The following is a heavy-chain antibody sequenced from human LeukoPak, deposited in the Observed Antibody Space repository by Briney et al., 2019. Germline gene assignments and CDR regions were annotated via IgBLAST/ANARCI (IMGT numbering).Heavy chain of an antibody. J-gene: IGHJ3*02. V-gene: IGHV4-34*01. D-gene: IGHD3-22*01. CDR2: INHSGST. Sequence: SETLSLTCAVYGGSINNYYWSWIRQPPGKGLEWIGYINHSGSTNYNPSLKSRVTISVDTSKNQFSLKLSSVTAADTAVYYCARGSPLYDGSGYYSGDVLDIWGQETMVTVSS. CDR1: GGSINNYY. CDR3: ARGSPLYDGSGYYSGDVLDI.